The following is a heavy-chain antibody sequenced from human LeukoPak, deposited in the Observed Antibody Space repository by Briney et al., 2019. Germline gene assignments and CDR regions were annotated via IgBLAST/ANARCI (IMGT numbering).Heavy chain of an antibody. V-gene: IGHV4-61*02. Sequence: SETLSLACTVSGDSISSGDYYWSWIRQPAGKGLEWIGRISSSGSTNYNPSLESRVTISVDTSKNQFSLKLSSVTAADTAVYFCARGPYSYDSSGAFDIWGQGTMVTVSS. CDR3: ARGPYSYDSSGAFDI. CDR2: ISSSGST. D-gene: IGHD3-22*01. J-gene: IGHJ3*02. CDR1: GDSISSGDYY.